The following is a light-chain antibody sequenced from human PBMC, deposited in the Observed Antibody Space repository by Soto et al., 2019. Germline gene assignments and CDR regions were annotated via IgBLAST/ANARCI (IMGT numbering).Light chain of an antibody. Sequence: EIVMTQSTATLSVSPGERATLSCRASQSVSSNLAWYQQKPGQAPRLLIYGASTRATGIPARFSGSGSGTEFTLTISSLQSEDFAVYYCQQYNNWPPYTFGRGTKLEIK. CDR2: GAS. J-gene: IGKJ2*01. CDR1: QSVSSN. CDR3: QQYNNWPPYT. V-gene: IGKV3D-15*01.